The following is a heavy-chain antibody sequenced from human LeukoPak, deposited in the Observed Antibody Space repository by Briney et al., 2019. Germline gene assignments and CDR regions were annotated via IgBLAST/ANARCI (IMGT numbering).Heavy chain of an antibody. CDR2: IYYSGST. V-gene: IGHV4-59*01. D-gene: IGHD6-13*01. CDR3: ASSTVAAAGTPYYGMDV. J-gene: IGHJ6*02. Sequence: SETLSLTCSVSGGSISSYYWSWIRQPPGKGLEWIGYIYYSGSTNYNPSLKSRVTISVDTSKNQLPLKLSSVTAADTAVYYCASSTVAAAGTPYYGMDVWGQGTTVTVSS. CDR1: GGSISSYY.